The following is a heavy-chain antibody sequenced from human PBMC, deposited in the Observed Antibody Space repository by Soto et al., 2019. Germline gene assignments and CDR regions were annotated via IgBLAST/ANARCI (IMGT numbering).Heavy chain of an antibody. V-gene: IGHV2-26*04. CDR2: IFSNDEK. CDR1: GFSLSNAGLG. J-gene: IGHJ5*02. D-gene: IGHD6-13*01. CDR3: ASTYSTSLYWFDP. Sequence: QVTVKESGPVLVKPTETLTLTCTVSGFSLSNAGLGVSWIRQPPGKALEWLAHIFSNDEKSYSTSLKSRLTISKDTSKSQVVLIMTTMDPVDTATYYCASTYSTSLYWFDPWGQGTLVTVSS.